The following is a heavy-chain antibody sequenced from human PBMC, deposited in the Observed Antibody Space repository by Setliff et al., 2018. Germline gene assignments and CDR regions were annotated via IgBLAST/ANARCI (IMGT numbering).Heavy chain of an antibody. D-gene: IGHD5-18*01. J-gene: IGHJ6*03. V-gene: IGHV1-18*01. CDR3: AREGVDTRSSTDYRYYMDV. CDR1: GYRFSNYG. Sequence: GASVKVSCKASGYRFSNYGINWVRQAPGQGLEWMGWISAHNDNTNFAQKFQGRVTLTTDTSTSTAYMEVRSLRSDDTAVYYCAREGVDTRSSTDYRYYMDVWGKGTTVTVSS. CDR2: ISAHNDNT.